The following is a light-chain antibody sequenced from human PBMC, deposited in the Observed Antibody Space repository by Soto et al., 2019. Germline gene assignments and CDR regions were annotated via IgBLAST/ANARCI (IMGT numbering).Light chain of an antibody. CDR1: QSISSN. CDR2: GAS. J-gene: IGKJ1*01. Sequence: DIQMTQSPSTLSASVGERVTITCRASQSISSNLIWYQHKPGEAPRLLMYGASSLQSGVPSRFSGSGSGKDFTLTISSLQPEDFAIYYCQQSYSTLRTFGQGTKVEIK. CDR3: QQSYSTLRT. V-gene: IGKV1-39*01.